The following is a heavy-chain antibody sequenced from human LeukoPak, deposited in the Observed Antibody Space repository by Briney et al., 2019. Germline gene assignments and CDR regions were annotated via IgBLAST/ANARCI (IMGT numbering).Heavy chain of an antibody. CDR2: IYPGDLRV. CDR1: GYSFTSYW. CDR3: ACRDLTSTWSYP. Sequence: GESLKISCQGFGYSFTSYWIGWVRQMPGKGMEWMGVIYPGDLRVRYNPSFQGQLTISVDKSINTAYLQWVSLRASDSAMYYCACRDLTSTWSYPWGQGTLVTVSS. J-gene: IGHJ5*02. V-gene: IGHV5-51*01. D-gene: IGHD2-2*01.